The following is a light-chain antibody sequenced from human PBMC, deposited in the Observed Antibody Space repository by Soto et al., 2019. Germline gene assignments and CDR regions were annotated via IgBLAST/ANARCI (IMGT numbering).Light chain of an antibody. CDR2: GAT. CDR1: ESIGDY. CDR3: QQRSNWPPT. Sequence: GERATLSCWASESIGDYLAWYQQKPGQAPRLLIYGATMRTTGTPARFSGAGSETHFTLAISRLEPGDFAVYYCQQRSNWPPTFGQGTRLEIK. J-gene: IGKJ5*01. V-gene: IGKV3-11*01.